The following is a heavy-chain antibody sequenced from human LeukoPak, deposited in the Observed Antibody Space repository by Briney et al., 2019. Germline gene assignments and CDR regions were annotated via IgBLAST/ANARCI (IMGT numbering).Heavy chain of an antibody. CDR2: INSSGRSP. CDR3: ARWRYSDYFDD. Sequence: PGGSLRLSCAASGFTFSSYWMSWVRQAPGKGLEWVSGINSSGRSPYYADSVQGRFTISRDNSKNTLYLQMNSLRAEDTAVYYCARWRYSDYFDDWGQGTLVTVSS. J-gene: IGHJ4*02. V-gene: IGHV3-23*01. D-gene: IGHD1-1*01. CDR1: GFTFSSYW.